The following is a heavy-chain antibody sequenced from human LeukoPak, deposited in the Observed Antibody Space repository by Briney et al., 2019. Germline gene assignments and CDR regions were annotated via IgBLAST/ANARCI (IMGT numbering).Heavy chain of an antibody. V-gene: IGHV3-30*18. CDR3: AKDLAGYCSGGSCYSPQH. J-gene: IGHJ1*01. D-gene: IGHD2-15*01. CDR2: ISYDGSNK. CDR1: GFTFSSYA. Sequence: GGSLRLSCAASGFTFSSYAMSWVRQAPGKGLEWVAVISYDGSNKYYADSVKGRFTISRDNSKNTLYLQMNSLRAEDTAVYYCAKDLAGYCSGGSCYSPQHWGQGTLVTVSS.